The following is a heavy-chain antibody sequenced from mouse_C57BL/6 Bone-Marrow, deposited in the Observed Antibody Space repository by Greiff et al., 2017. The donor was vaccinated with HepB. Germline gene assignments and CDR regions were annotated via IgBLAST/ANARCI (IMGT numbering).Heavy chain of an antibody. D-gene: IGHD1-1*01. V-gene: IGHV2-5*01. Sequence: VQLVESGPGLVQPSQSLSITCTVSGFSFTSYGVHWVRQSPGKGLEWLGVIWRGGSTDYNAAFMSRLSITKDNSKSQVFFKMNSLQADDTAIYYGATRYYYGSSYGFAYWGQGTLVTVSA. CDR1: GFSFTSYG. CDR2: IWRGGST. J-gene: IGHJ3*01. CDR3: ATRYYYGSSYGFAY.